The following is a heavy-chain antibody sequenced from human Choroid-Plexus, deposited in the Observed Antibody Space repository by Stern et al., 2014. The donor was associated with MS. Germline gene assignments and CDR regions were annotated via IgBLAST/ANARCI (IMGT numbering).Heavy chain of an antibody. CDR1: GFTFGSCA. D-gene: IGHD2/OR15-2a*01. CDR2: VSYDGSNK. J-gene: IGHJ5*02. CDR3: AKDRQYLTYFFDH. V-gene: IGHV3-30*18. Sequence: VQLVESGGGVVQPGRPLRLSCVASGFTFGSCAMHWVRQAPGKGLEWAAGVSYDGSNKYYADSVKGRFTISRDNSQNTLYMQMSSLRPEDTAVYYCAKDRQYLTYFFDHLGQGSLVTVSS.